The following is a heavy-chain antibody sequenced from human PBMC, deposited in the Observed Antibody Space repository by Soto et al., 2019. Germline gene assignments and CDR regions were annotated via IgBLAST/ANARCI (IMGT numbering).Heavy chain of an antibody. CDR3: AREADSSGYYYFDY. V-gene: IGHV3-53*01. Sequence: GGSLRLSCAASGFTVSSNYMSWVRQAPGKGLGWVSVIYSGGSTYYADSVKGRFTISRDNSKNTLYLQMNSLRAEDTAVYYCAREADSSGYYYFDYWGQGTLVTVSS. D-gene: IGHD3-22*01. J-gene: IGHJ4*02. CDR1: GFTVSSNY. CDR2: IYSGGST.